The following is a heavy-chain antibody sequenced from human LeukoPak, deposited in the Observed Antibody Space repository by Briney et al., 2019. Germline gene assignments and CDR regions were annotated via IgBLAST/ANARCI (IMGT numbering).Heavy chain of an antibody. J-gene: IGHJ4*02. Sequence: GGSLRLSCAASGFTFSSYAMSWVRQAPGKGLEWVSAISGSGGSTYYADSVKGRFTISRDNSKNTLYLQMNSLRAEDTAVYYCAKDLGGYSYGPYFFDYWGQGTLVTVSS. CDR2: ISGSGGST. CDR3: AKDLGGYSYGPYFFDY. D-gene: IGHD5-18*01. CDR1: GFTFSSYA. V-gene: IGHV3-23*01.